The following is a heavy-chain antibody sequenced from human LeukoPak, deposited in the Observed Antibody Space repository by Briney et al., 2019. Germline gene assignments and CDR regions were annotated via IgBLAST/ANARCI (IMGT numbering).Heavy chain of an antibody. V-gene: IGHV3-48*04. J-gene: IGHJ6*03. CDR2: ISSSSSTI. D-gene: IGHD6-6*01. Sequence: GGSLILSCAASGFTFISYSMNWVRQAPGKWLEWVSYISSSSSTIYYADSVKGRFTITRDNAKNSQYLQMNSLRAEDTAVYYCARAATITVRPGGYYHYYMDVWGKGTTATVSS. CDR3: ARAATITVRPGGYYHYYMDV. CDR1: GFTFISYS.